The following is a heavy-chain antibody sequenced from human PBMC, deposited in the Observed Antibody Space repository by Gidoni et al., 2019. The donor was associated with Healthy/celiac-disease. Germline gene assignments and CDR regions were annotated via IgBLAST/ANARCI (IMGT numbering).Heavy chain of an antibody. V-gene: IGHV1-69*01. Sequence: QVQLVQSGAEVKKPGSSVKVSCKASVGTFSSYAISWVRQAPGQGLEWMGGIIPIFGTANYAQKFQGRVTITADESTSTAYMELSSLRSEDTAVYYCARSDPDYYDSSGTDYWGQGTLVTVSS. D-gene: IGHD3-22*01. CDR1: VGTFSSYA. CDR2: IIPIFGTA. CDR3: ARSDPDYYDSSGTDY. J-gene: IGHJ4*02.